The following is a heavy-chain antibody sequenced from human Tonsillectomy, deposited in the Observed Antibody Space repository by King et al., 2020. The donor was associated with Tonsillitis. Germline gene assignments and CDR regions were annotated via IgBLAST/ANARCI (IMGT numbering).Heavy chain of an antibody. CDR3: ARASPAAGRINYYYGMDV. Sequence: VQLQESGPGLAKPSQTLSLTCTVSGGSIRSGDYYWSWIRQPPGKGLEWIGYIYFSGNTYYNPSLKSRLTISIDTSKNQFSLKLSSVTAADTAVYYCARASPAAGRINYYYGMDVWGPGTTVTVSS. CDR1: GGSIRSGDYY. CDR2: IYFSGNT. V-gene: IGHV4-30-4*01. D-gene: IGHD6-13*01. J-gene: IGHJ6*02.